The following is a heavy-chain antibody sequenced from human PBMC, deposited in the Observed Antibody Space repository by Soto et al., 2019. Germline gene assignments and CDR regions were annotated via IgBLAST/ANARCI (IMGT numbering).Heavy chain of an antibody. CDR3: ARQGIVVVPAAMDYYYYGMDV. D-gene: IGHD2-2*01. J-gene: IGHJ6*02. CDR2: IDPSDSYT. V-gene: IGHV5-10-1*01. Sequence: GESLKISCKGSRFSFTSYWISWVRQMPGKGLEWMGRIDPSDSYTNYSPSFQGHVTISADKSISTAYLQWSSLKASDTAMYYCARQGIVVVPAAMDYYYYGMDVGGQGTTVTVAS. CDR1: RFSFTSYW.